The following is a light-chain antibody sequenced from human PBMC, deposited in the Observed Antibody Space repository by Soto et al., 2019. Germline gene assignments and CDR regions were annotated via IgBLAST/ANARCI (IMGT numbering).Light chain of an antibody. CDR3: SSYAGSTVRV. V-gene: IGLV2-8*01. CDR1: SSDVGGYNY. CDR2: EVS. Sequence: QSALTQPPSASGSPGQSVTISCTGTSSDVGGYNYVSWYQQHPGKAPKLMIYEVSKRPSGVPDRFSGSKSGDTASLTVSGLQAEDEADYYCSSYAGSTVRVFGGGTKVTVL. J-gene: IGLJ2*01.